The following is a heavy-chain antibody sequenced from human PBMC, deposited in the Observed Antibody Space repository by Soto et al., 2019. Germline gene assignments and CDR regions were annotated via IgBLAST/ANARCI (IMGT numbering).Heavy chain of an antibody. CDR1: GGSISSGDYY. D-gene: IGHD3-3*01. CDR3: ARTFTIFGVAKRRYFDP. V-gene: IGHV4-30-4*01. CDR2: INHSGST. Sequence: SETLSLTCTVSGGSISSGDYYWSWIRQPPGKGLEWIGEINHSGSTNYNPSLKSRVTISVDTSKNQFSLKLSSVTAADTAVYYCARTFTIFGVAKRRYFDPWGQGTLVTVSS. J-gene: IGHJ5*02.